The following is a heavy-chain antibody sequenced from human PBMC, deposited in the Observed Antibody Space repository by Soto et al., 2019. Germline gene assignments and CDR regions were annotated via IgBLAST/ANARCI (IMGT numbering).Heavy chain of an antibody. D-gene: IGHD6-13*01. Sequence: QVQLVQSGAEVKKPGSSVKVSCKASGGTFSSYTISWVRQAPGQGLEWMGRIIPILGIANYAQKFQGRVTVTEDKSTSTAYMELSSLRSEDTAVYYWARGGSSLIYYWGQGTLVTVSS. CDR2: IIPILGIA. CDR3: ARGGSSLIYY. J-gene: IGHJ4*02. V-gene: IGHV1-69*02. CDR1: GGTFSSYT.